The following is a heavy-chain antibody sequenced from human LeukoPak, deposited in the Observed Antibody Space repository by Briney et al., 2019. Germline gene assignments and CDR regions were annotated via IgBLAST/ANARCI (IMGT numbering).Heavy chain of an antibody. CDR2: ISAYNGNT. CDR1: GYTFTSYG. Sequence: GASVKVSCKASGYTFTSYGISWVRQAPGQGLEWMGWISAYNGNTNYAQKLQGRVTMTTDTSTSTAYMELSSLRSDDTAVYYCARDKGDIVVVVAATHGAFDIWGQGTMVTVS. D-gene: IGHD2-15*01. J-gene: IGHJ3*02. V-gene: IGHV1-18*01. CDR3: ARDKGDIVVVVAATHGAFDI.